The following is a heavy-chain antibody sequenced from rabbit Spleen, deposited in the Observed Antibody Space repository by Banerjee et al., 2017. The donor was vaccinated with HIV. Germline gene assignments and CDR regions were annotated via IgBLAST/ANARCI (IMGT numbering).Heavy chain of an antibody. CDR3: ARAIVPWLGLTRLDL. J-gene: IGHJ3*01. D-gene: IGHD4-1*01. CDR1: GFSFSSSYY. Sequence: QSLEESGGDLVKPGASLTLTCTASGFSFSSSYYMCWVRQAPGKGLECIACIYSGGSVSTYYANWAKGRFTISKTSSTTVTLQMTSLTAADTATYFCARAIVPWLGLTRLDLWGPGTLVTVS. CDR2: IYSGGSVST. V-gene: IGHV1S40*01.